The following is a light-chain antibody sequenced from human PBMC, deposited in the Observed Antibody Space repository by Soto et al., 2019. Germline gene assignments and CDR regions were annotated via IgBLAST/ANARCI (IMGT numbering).Light chain of an antibody. V-gene: IGLV2-11*01. CDR2: DVN. CDR3: CSFAGSFYV. Sequence: QSVLTQPHSVSGSPGQSVAISCTGTGSDVGGYNYVSWYHQHPGKAPKLIIYDVNKRPSGVPDRFSGSKSGNTASLTISGLQSEDEADYYCCSFAGSFYVFGTGTKATVL. J-gene: IGLJ1*01. CDR1: GSDVGGYNY.